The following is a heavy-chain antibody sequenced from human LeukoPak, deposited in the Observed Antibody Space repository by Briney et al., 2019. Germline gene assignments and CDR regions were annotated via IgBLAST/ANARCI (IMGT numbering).Heavy chain of an antibody. CDR3: ARNSCPSGSCYDNRGYFDY. CDR1: GGSISSYY. V-gene: IGHV4-59*08. D-gene: IGHD2-15*01. J-gene: IGHJ4*02. Sequence: SETLSLTCTVSGGSISSYYWSWIRQPPGKGLEWIGYIYYSGSTNYNPSLKSRVTISVDTSKNQFSLKLSSVTAADTAVYYCARNSCPSGSCYDNRGYFDYWGQGTLVTVSS. CDR2: IYYSGST.